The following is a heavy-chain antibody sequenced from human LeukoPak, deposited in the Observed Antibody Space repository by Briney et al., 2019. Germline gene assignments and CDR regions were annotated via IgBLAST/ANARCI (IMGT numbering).Heavy chain of an antibody. CDR1: GFTFSSYG. D-gene: IGHD2-15*01. Sequence: GRSLRLSCAASGFTFSSYGMHWVRQAPGKGLEWVAVISHDGSNKYYADSVKGRFTISRDNSKNTLYLQMNSLRAEDTAVYYCAREPTPYCSGGSCYSGLDYWGQGTLVTVSS. V-gene: IGHV3-30*03. J-gene: IGHJ4*02. CDR3: AREPTPYCSGGSCYSGLDY. CDR2: ISHDGSNK.